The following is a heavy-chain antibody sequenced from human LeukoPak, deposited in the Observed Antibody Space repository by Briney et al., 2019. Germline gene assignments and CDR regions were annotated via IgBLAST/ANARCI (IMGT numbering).Heavy chain of an antibody. V-gene: IGHV3-21*04. J-gene: IGHJ6*02. D-gene: IGHD5-18*01. CDR3: AKDGGFTAMIYGMNV. CDR2: ISSSSSYI. Sequence: TGGSLRLSCAASGFTFSSYSMNWVRQAPGKGLEWVSSISSSSSYIYYADSVKGRFTISRDNAKNSLYLQMNSLRAEDTALYYCAKDGGFTAMIYGMNVWGRGTTVTVSS. CDR1: GFTFSSYS.